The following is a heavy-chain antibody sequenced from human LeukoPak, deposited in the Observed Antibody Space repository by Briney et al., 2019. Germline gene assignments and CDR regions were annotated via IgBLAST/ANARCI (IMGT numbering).Heavy chain of an antibody. D-gene: IGHD2-15*01. J-gene: IGHJ4*02. Sequence: GGSLRLSCAASGFTFKSYWMSWVRQAPGKGLEWVANIKQDGSVKYYVDSVKGRFTISRDNAKNSLYLQMNSLRAEDTAVYYCTAYRVAGTSQVDYWGQGTLVTVSS. CDR1: GFTFKSYW. V-gene: IGHV3-7*03. CDR3: TAYRVAGTSQVDY. CDR2: IKQDGSVK.